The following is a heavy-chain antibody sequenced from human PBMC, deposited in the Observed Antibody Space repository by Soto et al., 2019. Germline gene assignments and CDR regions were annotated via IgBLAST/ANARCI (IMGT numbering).Heavy chain of an antibody. CDR3: AKGKYYASGNYYNNLDY. D-gene: IGHD3-10*01. Sequence: GGSLRLSCAASGFTFSSYAMSWVRQAPGKGLEWVSAISAGADFTYYAGSVKGRFTISRDNSKNTLYVQMSSLRAEDTALYYCAKGKYYASGNYYNNLDYWGRGTVVTVSS. CDR1: GFTFSSYA. J-gene: IGHJ4*02. CDR2: ISAGADFT. V-gene: IGHV3-23*01.